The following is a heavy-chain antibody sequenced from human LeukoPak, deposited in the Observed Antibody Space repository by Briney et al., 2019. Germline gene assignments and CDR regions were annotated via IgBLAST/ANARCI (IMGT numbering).Heavy chain of an antibody. D-gene: IGHD5-12*01. CDR1: GFTFSSYS. V-gene: IGHV3-21*01. CDR3: ARGRDSGYDYRFDP. Sequence: GGSLRLSCAASGFTFSSYSMNWVRQAPGKGLEWVSSISSSSSYIYYADSVKGRFTISRDNAKKSLYLQMNSLRAEDTAVYYCARGRDSGYDYRFDPWGQGILVTVSS. CDR2: ISSSSSYI. J-gene: IGHJ5*02.